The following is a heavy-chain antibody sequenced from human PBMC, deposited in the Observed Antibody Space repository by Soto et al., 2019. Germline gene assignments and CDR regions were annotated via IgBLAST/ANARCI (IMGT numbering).Heavy chain of an antibody. J-gene: IGHJ4*02. D-gene: IGHD6-13*01. CDR3: AREGGGSSSWYTY. CDR2: IYYRGST. CDR1: GGSISNFY. Sequence: SETLSLTCTVSGGSISNFYWSWIRQPPGKGLEWIGYIYYRGSTNYNPSLKSRVTMSVDTSKSQFSLKLSSVTAADTAVYYCAREGGGSSSWYTYWGQGTLVTVSS. V-gene: IGHV4-59*13.